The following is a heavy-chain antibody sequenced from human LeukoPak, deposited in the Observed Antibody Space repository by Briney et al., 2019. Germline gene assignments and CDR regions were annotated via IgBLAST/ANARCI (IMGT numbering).Heavy chain of an antibody. CDR2: IYYSGST. Sequence: SETLSLTCTVSGGSISSSSYYWGWIRQPPGKGLEWIGSIYYSGSTYYNPSLKSRVTISVDTSKNQFSLKLSSVTAADTAVYYRARAYENSSGYYYPYYYYYYMDVWGKGTTVTVSS. CDR1: GGSISSSSYY. CDR3: ARAYENSSGYYYPYYYYYYMDV. V-gene: IGHV4-39*07. D-gene: IGHD3-22*01. J-gene: IGHJ6*03.